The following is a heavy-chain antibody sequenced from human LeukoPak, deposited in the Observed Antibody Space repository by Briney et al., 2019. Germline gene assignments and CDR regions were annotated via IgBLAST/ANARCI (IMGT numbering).Heavy chain of an antibody. V-gene: IGHV1-69*04. CDR1: GGTFSSYA. J-gene: IGHJ4*02. CDR3: ARFSYGSGSYHYDY. Sequence: SVKVSCKASGGTFSSYAISWVRQAPGQGLEWMGRIIPILGIANYAQKFQGRVTITADKSTSTAYMELRSLRSEDTAVYYCARFSYGSGSYHYDYWGQGTLVTVSS. D-gene: IGHD3-10*01. CDR2: IIPILGIA.